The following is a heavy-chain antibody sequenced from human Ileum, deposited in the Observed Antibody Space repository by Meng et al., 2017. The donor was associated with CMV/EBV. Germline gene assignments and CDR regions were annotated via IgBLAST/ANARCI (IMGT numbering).Heavy chain of an antibody. CDR3: TRGPEERNGDDY. V-gene: IGHV4-34*01. J-gene: IGHJ4*02. D-gene: IGHD1-1*01. CDR2: INHSGST. Sequence: CAVYGRSFNDYDGGWVRQPHGKGLEWIGEINHSGSTNYNPSLKSRAIISVDTSKNQFSLRLRSVTAADTAVYYCTRGPEERNGDDYWGQGTLVTVSS. CDR1: GRSFNDYD.